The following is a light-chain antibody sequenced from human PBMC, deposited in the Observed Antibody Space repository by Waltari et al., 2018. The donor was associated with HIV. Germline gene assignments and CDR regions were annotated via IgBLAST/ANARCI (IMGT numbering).Light chain of an antibody. V-gene: IGLV2-8*01. CDR3: AAYAGNNIVI. Sequence: QSALTQPPSASGSPGQSVTVSCTGTRSDIGYSNYVSWYQQHPGKAPKLLIYDVNKRPSGVPDRFSASKSGATASLTVSGLLAEDEADYYCAAYAGNNIVIFGGGTKVTV. CDR1: RSDIGYSNY. J-gene: IGLJ2*01. CDR2: DVN.